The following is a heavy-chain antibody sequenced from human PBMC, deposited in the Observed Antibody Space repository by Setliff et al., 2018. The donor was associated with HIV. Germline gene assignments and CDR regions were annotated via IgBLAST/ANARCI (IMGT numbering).Heavy chain of an antibody. J-gene: IGHJ3*02. Sequence: SETLSLTCSVSAFTMSSYYRNFFRQPPGGGLEWIGCVYFSGTTNYSPSLKSRVTISIDTSKNQFSLRLNSVTAADTAMYYCARGPKLTARREGVFDTWGRGTMVTVSS. CDR3: ARGPKLTARREGVFDT. V-gene: IGHV4-59*01. D-gene: IGHD2-21*02. CDR2: VYFSGTT. CDR1: AFTMSSYY.